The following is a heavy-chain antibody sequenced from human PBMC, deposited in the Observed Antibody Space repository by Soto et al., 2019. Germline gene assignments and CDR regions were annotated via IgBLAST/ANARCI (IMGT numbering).Heavy chain of an antibody. CDR3: ATQWWDYVCEY. Sequence: QVQLQESGPGLVKPSETLSLTCTVSGGSISSYYWSWIRQPPGKGLEWIGYIYYSGSTNYNPSLKRRDTICVDASKTLFSLLLSSVSAADTAVYYCATQWWDYVCEYGGQGTLVTVSS. D-gene: IGHD2-15*01. CDR1: GGSISSYY. J-gene: IGHJ4*02. CDR2: IYYSGST. V-gene: IGHV4-59*08.